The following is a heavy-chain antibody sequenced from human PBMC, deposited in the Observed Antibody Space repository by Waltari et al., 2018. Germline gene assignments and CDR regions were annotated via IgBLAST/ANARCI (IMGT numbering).Heavy chain of an antibody. CDR1: GVSITSNRHY. V-gene: IGHV4-39*01. CDR3: ATYIGASVGTAAFDV. Sequence: QLQLQESGPRLVRPSETLSLICRVSGVSITSNRHYWAWSRHSPGQGLEWIGTFFYSGTTYISPSLKSRVSVSRDTSKNQVSLILGSVTAADMAVYYCATYIGASVGTAAFDVWGQGTMVTVSS. D-gene: IGHD5-12*01. J-gene: IGHJ3*01. CDR2: FFYSGTT.